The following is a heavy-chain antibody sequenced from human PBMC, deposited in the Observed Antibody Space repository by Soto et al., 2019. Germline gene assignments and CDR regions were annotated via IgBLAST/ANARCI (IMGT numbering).Heavy chain of an antibody. Sequence: SETLSLTCTVSGGSISSSSYYWGCIRQPPGKGLEWIGSIYYSGSTYYNPSLKSRVTISVDTSKNQFSLKLSSVTAADTAVYYCARHLSTVTTGWYFDYWGQGTLVTVSS. V-gene: IGHV4-39*01. D-gene: IGHD4-17*01. CDR2: IYYSGST. CDR3: ARHLSTVTTGWYFDY. CDR1: GGSISSSSYY. J-gene: IGHJ4*02.